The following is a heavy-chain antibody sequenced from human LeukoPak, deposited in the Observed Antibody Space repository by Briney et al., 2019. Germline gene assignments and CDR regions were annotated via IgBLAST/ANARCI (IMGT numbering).Heavy chain of an antibody. CDR1: GFTFDNFA. V-gene: IGHV3-23*01. CDR2: ITGSGGST. D-gene: IGHD3-10*01. CDR3: ARELFDFDY. J-gene: IGHJ4*02. Sequence: GGSLRLSCAPSGFTFDNFAMTWVRQAPGRGLEWVSEITGSGGSTYYADSVKGRFTISRDNSKNTLYLQMNSLRAEDTAIYYCARELFDFDYWGQGTLVTVSS.